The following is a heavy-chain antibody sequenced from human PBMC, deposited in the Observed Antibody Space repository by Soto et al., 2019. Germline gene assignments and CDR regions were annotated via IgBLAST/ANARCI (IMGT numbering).Heavy chain of an antibody. Sequence: GXPVKVSCKAPRDTFTSYYINWVRQAPVQGLEWMGVINPHGGSTAYAQKFKGRVTLTRDTSASTVYMEVSSLTSEDTAMYYCARSSGGNFGIIIEGTNWFAPWGQGTLVTVSS. CDR1: RDTFTSYY. CDR2: INPHGGST. CDR3: ARSSGGNFGIIIEGTNWFAP. J-gene: IGHJ5*02. V-gene: IGHV1-46*01. D-gene: IGHD1-26*01.